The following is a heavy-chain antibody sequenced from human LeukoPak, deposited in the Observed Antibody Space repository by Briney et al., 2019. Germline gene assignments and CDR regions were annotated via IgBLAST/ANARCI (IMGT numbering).Heavy chain of an antibody. J-gene: IGHJ6*02. CDR2: INHSGST. CDR3: ARGYWAHGMNV. V-gene: IGHV4-34*01. D-gene: IGHD2-15*01. Sequence: SQTLSLTCAVYGGSFSGYYWSWIRQPPGKGLEWIGEINHSGSTNYNPSLKSRVTISVDTSNNQFSPQLNSVTPEDTAVYYCARGYWAHGMNVWGPGTTVTVSS. CDR1: GGSFSGYY.